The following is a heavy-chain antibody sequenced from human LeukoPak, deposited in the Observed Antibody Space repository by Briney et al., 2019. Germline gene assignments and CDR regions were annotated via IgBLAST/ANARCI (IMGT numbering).Heavy chain of an antibody. CDR2: TYYSGNA. CDR3: AGVQSQNYYAMDV. J-gene: IGHJ6*02. V-gene: IGHV4-61*01. Sequence: PSETLSLTCTVSGGSVTSGSHYWSWVRQPPGRGLEWIGNTYYSGNANYNPSLKSRVTMSVDRSKNQLSLKLSSATAADTAVYYCAGVQSQNYYAMDVWGPGTPVTVSS. CDR1: GGSVTSGSHY.